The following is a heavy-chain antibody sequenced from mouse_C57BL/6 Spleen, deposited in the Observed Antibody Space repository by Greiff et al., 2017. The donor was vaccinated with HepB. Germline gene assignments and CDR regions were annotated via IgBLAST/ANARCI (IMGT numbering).Heavy chain of an antibody. CDR3: ARDYGNAWFAY. V-gene: IGHV1-59*01. Sequence: QVQLQQPGAELVRPGTSVKLSCKASGYTFTSSWMHWVTQRPGQGLEWIGVIDPSDSYTNYNQTFKGKATLTVDTSSSTAYMQLSSLTSEDSAVYYCARDYGNAWFAYWGQGTLVTVSA. J-gene: IGHJ3*01. CDR2: IDPSDSYT. D-gene: IGHD2-1*01. CDR1: GYTFTSSW.